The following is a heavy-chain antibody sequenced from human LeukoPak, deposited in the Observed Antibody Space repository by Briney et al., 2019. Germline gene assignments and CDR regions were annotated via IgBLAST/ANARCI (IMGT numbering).Heavy chain of an antibody. D-gene: IGHD4-17*01. J-gene: IGHJ2*01. CDR1: GGSVSDGYYN. V-gene: IGHV4-61*01. Sequence: PSETLSLTCTVSGGSVSDGYYNWNWIRQPPGKGREWIGYIFHSGSINNNPSLKSRVTISVDTSKNQFSLKLTSVTAADTAVYYCARAPQPTSYGDYGKRYFDLWGRGTLVTVSS. CDR3: ARAPQPTSYGDYGKRYFDL. CDR2: IFHSGSI.